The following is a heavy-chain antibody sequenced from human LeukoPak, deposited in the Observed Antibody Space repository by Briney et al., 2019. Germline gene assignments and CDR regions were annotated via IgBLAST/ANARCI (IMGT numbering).Heavy chain of an antibody. V-gene: IGHV3-30*02. CDR1: GFTFISYG. CDR3: AKVGSSGWYSGARGMVGAFDI. CDR2: IRYDGSNK. Sequence: GGSLRLSCAASGFTFISYGMHWVRQAPGKGLEWVAFIRYDGSNKYYADSVKGRFTISRDNSKNTLYLQMNSLRAEDTAVYYCAKVGSSGWYSGARGMVGAFDIWGQGTMVTVSS. J-gene: IGHJ3*02. D-gene: IGHD6-19*01.